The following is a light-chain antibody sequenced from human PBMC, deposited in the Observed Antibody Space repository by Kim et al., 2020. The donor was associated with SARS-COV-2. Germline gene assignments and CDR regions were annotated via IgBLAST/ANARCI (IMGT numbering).Light chain of an antibody. CDR3: QQLKTYPQT. V-gene: IGKV1-9*01. CDR2: VAS. J-gene: IGKJ2*01. CDR1: QDINNY. Sequence: SASVGYRGTITCRASQDINNYLAWYQQKPGKAPKLLIYVASTLRSGVPSRFRGSGSGTDFTLTISSLQPEDFATYYCQQLKTYPQTFGQGTKLEI.